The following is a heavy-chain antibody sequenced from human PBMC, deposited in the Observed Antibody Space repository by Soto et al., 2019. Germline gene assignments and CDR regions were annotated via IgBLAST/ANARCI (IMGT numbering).Heavy chain of an antibody. Sequence: QVHLVESGGGVVQPGDSLRLSCVASGYIFRSFALHWVRQAPGKGLEWVAVTSFDGSSRYYADSVRGRFTISKDDSAYTVYLHINSLRTEDTARYFCARDGASRPEARVKYGMDFWGQGTTVIVSS. J-gene: IGHJ6*02. V-gene: IGHV3-30*04. CDR2: TSFDGSSR. D-gene: IGHD3-16*01. CDR3: ARDGASRPEARVKYGMDF. CDR1: GYIFRSFA.